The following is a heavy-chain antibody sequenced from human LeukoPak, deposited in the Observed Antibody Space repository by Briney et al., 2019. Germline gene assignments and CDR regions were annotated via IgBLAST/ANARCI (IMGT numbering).Heavy chain of an antibody. D-gene: IGHD6-25*01. V-gene: IGHV3-48*01. Sequence: GGSLRLSCAASGFTFSSYTMNWVRQPPGKGLEWVPNIGTSSTTKYYADSVKGRFTISRDNAKNSLYLQMNSLRADDTAVYYSARFAAGGSYYYYMDVWGKGTTVTVSS. J-gene: IGHJ6*03. CDR2: IGTSSTTK. CDR3: ARFAAGGSYYYYMDV. CDR1: GFTFSSYT.